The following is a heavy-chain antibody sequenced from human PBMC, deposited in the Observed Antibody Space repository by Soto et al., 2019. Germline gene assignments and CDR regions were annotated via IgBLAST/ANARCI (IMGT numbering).Heavy chain of an antibody. V-gene: IGHV3-23*01. D-gene: IGHD3-10*01. CDR1: GFTFSSYA. CDR3: AKGRAARGHDAFDI. J-gene: IGHJ3*02. CDR2: ISGSGGST. Sequence: GGSLRLSCAASGFTFSSYAMSWVRQAPGKGLEWVSAISGSGGSTYYADSVKGRFTISRDNSKNTLYLQMSRLRAEDTAVYYWAKGRAARGHDAFDIWGQGTMVTVSS.